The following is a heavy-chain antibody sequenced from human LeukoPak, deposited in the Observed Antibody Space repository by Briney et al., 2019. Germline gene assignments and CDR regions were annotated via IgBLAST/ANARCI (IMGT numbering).Heavy chain of an antibody. V-gene: IGHV3-53*05. Sequence: GGSLRLSCAASGFTVSSNCMSWVRQAPGKGLEWVSVIYSGGSTYYADSVKGRFTISRDNSKNTLCLQMNSLRSEDTAVYYCARGPVWWLREYYYYGMDVWGQGTTVTVSS. D-gene: IGHD5-12*01. CDR2: IYSGGST. CDR3: ARGPVWWLREYYYYGMDV. J-gene: IGHJ6*02. CDR1: GFTVSSNC.